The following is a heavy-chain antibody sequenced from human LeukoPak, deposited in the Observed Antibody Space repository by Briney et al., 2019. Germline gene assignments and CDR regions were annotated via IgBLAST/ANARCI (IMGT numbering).Heavy chain of an antibody. CDR3: ARSPAGPNYYGMDV. D-gene: IGHD1-14*01. Sequence: PGRSLRLSCAASGFTFSSYAMHWVRQAPGKGLEWVAVISYDGSNKYYADSVKGRFTISRDNSKNTLYLQMNSLRAEDTALYYCARSPAGPNYYGMDVWGQGTTVTVSS. J-gene: IGHJ6*02. CDR1: GFTFSSYA. V-gene: IGHV3-30-3*01. CDR2: ISYDGSNK.